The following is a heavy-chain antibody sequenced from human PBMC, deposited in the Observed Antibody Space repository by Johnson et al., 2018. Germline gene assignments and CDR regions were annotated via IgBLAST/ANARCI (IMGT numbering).Heavy chain of an antibody. D-gene: IGHD4-17*01. CDR1: GFTFSSYS. Sequence: VQLVQSGGGLVQFGGSLRLSCAASGFTFSSYSMNWVRQAPGKGLEWVSYISSSSTIYYADSVKGRFTISRDNAKNSLYLQMNSLRAEDTAVYYCARPYGDYYFQHWGQGTLVTVSS. CDR3: ARPYGDYYFQH. J-gene: IGHJ1*01. CDR2: ISSSSTI. V-gene: IGHV3-48*04.